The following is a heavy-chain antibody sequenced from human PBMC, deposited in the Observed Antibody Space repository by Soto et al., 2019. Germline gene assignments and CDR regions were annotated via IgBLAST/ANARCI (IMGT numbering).Heavy chain of an antibody. CDR1: GGSISSSSYY. CDR3: ARLGSGSYKPYWYFDL. J-gene: IGHJ2*01. Sequence: SETLSLTCTVSGGSISSSSYYWGWIRQPPGKGLEWIGSIYYSGSTYYNPSLKSRVTISVDTSKNQFSLKLSSVTAADTAVYYCARLGSGSYKPYWYFDLWGRGTLVTVSS. V-gene: IGHV4-39*01. D-gene: IGHD1-26*01. CDR2: IYYSGST.